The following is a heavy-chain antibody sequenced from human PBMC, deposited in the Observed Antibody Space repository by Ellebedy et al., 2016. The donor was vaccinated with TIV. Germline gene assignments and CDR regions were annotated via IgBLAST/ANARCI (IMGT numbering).Heavy chain of an antibody. V-gene: IGHV3-23*01. CDR1: GFTFSSYA. CDR2: VNGGGVVI. CDR3: ASSRYHYFVGNTVFAY. J-gene: IGHJ4*02. Sequence: PGGSLRLSCTASGFTFSSYAMSWVRQAPGKGLEWVAGVNGGGVVIAYADSVKGRFTISRDNSKNTLDLQMDSLRAEDTAVYYCASSRYHYFVGNTVFAYWGQGTLVTVSS. D-gene: IGHD3-3*01.